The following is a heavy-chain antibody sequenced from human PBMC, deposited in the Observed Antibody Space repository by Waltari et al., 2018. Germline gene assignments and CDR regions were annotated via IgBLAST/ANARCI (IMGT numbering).Heavy chain of an antibody. CDR3: ARAPLVGGYGMDV. V-gene: IGHV3-21*01. CDR2: ISSSSSYI. D-gene: IGHD3-10*01. CDR1: GFTFSSYS. Sequence: EVQLVESGGGLVKPGGSLRLSCASSGFTFSSYSMNWVRQAPGKGLEWVSSISSSSSYIYYADSGKGRFTNSRDKAKKSLFMQMNSLRAEETAGYYFARAPLVGGYGMDVWGQGTTVTVSS. J-gene: IGHJ6*02.